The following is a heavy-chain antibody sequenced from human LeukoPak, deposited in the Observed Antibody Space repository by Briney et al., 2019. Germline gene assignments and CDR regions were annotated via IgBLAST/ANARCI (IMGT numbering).Heavy chain of an antibody. D-gene: IGHD2-15*01. J-gene: IGHJ4*02. Sequence: SETLSLTCAVYGGSFGGYYWSWIRQPPGKGLEWIGEINHSGSTNYNPSLKSRVTISVDTSKNQFSLKLSSVTAADTAVYYCARKESGSNYYFDYWGQGTLVTVSS. V-gene: IGHV4-34*01. CDR2: INHSGST. CDR1: GGSFGGYY. CDR3: ARKESGSNYYFDY.